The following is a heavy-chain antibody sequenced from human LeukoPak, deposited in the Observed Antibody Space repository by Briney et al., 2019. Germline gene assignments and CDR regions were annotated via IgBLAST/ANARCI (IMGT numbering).Heavy chain of an antibody. V-gene: IGHV3-66*01. D-gene: IGHD3-22*01. Sequence: GGSLRLSCAASGFTVSSNYMSWVRQAPGKGLEWVSVIYSGGRTYYADSVKGRFTISRDNSKNTLYLQMNSLRAKDTALYYCARESNSGYYLSYWGQGTLVTVSS. CDR2: IYSGGRT. CDR3: ARESNSGYYLSY. CDR1: GFTVSSNY. J-gene: IGHJ4*02.